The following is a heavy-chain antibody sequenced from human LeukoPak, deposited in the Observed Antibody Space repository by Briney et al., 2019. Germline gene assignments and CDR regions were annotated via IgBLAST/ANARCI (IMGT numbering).Heavy chain of an antibody. CDR3: ARDLDGSGSYVSGY. D-gene: IGHD3-10*01. J-gene: IGHJ4*02. V-gene: IGHV1-2*02. Sequence: GASVKVSCKASGYTFTGYYMHWVRQAPGQGLEWVGWINPNSGGTNYAQKFQGRVTMTRDTSISTAYMELSRLRSDDTAVYYCARDLDGSGSYVSGYWGQGTLVTVSS. CDR1: GYTFTGYY. CDR2: INPNSGGT.